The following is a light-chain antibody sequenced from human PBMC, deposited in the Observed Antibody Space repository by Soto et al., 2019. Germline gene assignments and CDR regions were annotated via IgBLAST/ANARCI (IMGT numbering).Light chain of an antibody. CDR2: EVS. CDR3: CSYAGSSTFVV. Sequence: QSALTQPASVSGSPGQSITISCTGTSSDVGCYNLVSWYQQHPGKAPKLMIYEVSKRPSGVSNRFSGSKSGNTDSLTISGLQAEDEAYYYCCSYAGSSTFVVFGGGTKLTVL. J-gene: IGLJ2*01. V-gene: IGLV2-23*02. CDR1: SSDVGCYNL.